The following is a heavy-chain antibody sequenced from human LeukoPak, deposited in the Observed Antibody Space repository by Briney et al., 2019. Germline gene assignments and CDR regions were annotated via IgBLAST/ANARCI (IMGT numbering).Heavy chain of an antibody. D-gene: IGHD6-19*01. Sequence: GGSLRLSCAASGFTFSSYWMSWVRQAPGKGLEWVANIKQDGSEKYYVDSVKGRFTISRDNAKNSLYLQMNSLRAEDTAVYYCASLGQWLAMNWFDPWGQGTLVTVSS. J-gene: IGHJ5*02. V-gene: IGHV3-7*01. CDR3: ASLGQWLAMNWFDP. CDR2: IKQDGSEK. CDR1: GFTFSSYW.